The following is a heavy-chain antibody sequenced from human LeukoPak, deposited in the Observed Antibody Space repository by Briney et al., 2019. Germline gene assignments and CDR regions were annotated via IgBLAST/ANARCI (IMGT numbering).Heavy chain of an antibody. CDR1: GGSFSGYY. Sequence: SETLSLTCAVYGGSFSGYYWSWIRQPPGKGLEWIGEINHSGSTNYNPSLKSRVTISVDTSRNQFSLKLSSVTAADTAVYYCASLSVVVPAATTDWGQGTLVTVSS. CDR3: ASLSVVVPAATTD. D-gene: IGHD2-2*01. J-gene: IGHJ4*02. V-gene: IGHV4-34*01. CDR2: INHSGST.